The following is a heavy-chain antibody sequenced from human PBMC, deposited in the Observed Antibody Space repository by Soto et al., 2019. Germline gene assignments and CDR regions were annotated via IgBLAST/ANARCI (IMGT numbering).Heavy chain of an antibody. CDR2: IYYSGST. Sequence: QVQLQESGPGLVKPSQTLSLTCTVSGGSISSGGYYWSWIRQHPGKGLEWIGYIYYSGSTYYNPYITRRVTTSVDTYKNQYTPKLSSVTAADTAVYYCARDRGTPLGYSSSWYGMDVWGQGTTVTVSS. CDR1: GGSISSGGYY. V-gene: IGHV4-31*03. J-gene: IGHJ6*02. CDR3: ARDRGTPLGYSSSWYGMDV. D-gene: IGHD6-13*01.